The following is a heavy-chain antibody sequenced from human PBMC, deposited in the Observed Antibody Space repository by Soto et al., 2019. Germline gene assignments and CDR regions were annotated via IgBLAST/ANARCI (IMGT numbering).Heavy chain of an antibody. CDR2: ISAYNGNT. D-gene: IGHD6-19*01. Sequence: QVQLVQSGAEVKKPGASVKVSCKASGYTFTSYGISWVRQAPGQGLEWMGWISAYNGNTNYAQKRQGXXTXTXXTSTSTAYMELRSLRSDDTAVYYCARGASSGWYLYWGQGTLVTVSS. V-gene: IGHV1-18*01. J-gene: IGHJ4*02. CDR1: GYTFTSYG. CDR3: ARGASSGWYLY.